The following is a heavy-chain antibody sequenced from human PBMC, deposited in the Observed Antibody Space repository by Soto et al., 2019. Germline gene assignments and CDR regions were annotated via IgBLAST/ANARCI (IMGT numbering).Heavy chain of an antibody. Sequence: PSETLSLTCTVSGGSITTGGYYWSWIRQLPGKGLEWIGHRYYSESTYYNPSLKSRVSISLDTSKNQFSLKLSFVTAADTAMYYCARTKCSGGSCYSWSLDYWGHGTPVTVPQ. V-gene: IGHV4-31*03. J-gene: IGHJ4*01. CDR2: RYYSEST. CDR1: GGSITTGGYY. CDR3: ARTKCSGGSCYSWSLDY. D-gene: IGHD2-15*01.